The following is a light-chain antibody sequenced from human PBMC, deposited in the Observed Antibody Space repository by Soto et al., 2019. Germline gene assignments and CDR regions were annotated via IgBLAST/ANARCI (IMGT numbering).Light chain of an antibody. J-gene: IGLJ1*01. CDR1: SSNIGRNY. Sequence: QSVLTQPPSASGTPGQRVTISCSGSSSNIGRNYVYWYQQLPGTAPKLLIYRNDQRPSGVPDRLSGSKSGTSASLAISGLRFEDEADYYCAAWDDSLSGLYVFGTGTKVTVL. CDR3: AAWDDSLSGLYV. V-gene: IGLV1-47*01. CDR2: RND.